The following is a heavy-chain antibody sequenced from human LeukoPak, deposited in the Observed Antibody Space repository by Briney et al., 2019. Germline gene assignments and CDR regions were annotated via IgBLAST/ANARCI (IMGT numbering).Heavy chain of an antibody. CDR1: GGSISSYY. CDR2: IYYSGST. CDR3: ARHADITMVRGVNFDY. V-gene: IGHV4-59*08. D-gene: IGHD3-10*01. Sequence: PSETLSLTCTVSGGSISSYYWSWIRQPPGKGLEWIGYIYYSGSTNYNPSLKSRVTISVDTSKNQFSLKLSSVTAADTAVYYCARHADITMVRGVNFDYWGQGTLVTVSS. J-gene: IGHJ4*02.